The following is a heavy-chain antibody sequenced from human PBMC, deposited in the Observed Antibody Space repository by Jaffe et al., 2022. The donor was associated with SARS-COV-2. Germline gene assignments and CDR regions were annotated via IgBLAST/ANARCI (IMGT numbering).Heavy chain of an antibody. CDR1: GFTFSSYA. J-gene: IGHJ6*02. CDR3: ARTTTVTTPPGYYYYYGMDV. Sequence: EVQLVESGGGLVQPGGSLRLSCAASGFTFSSYAMHWVRQAPGKGLEYVSAISSNGGSTYYANSVKGRFTISRDNSKNTLYLQMGSLRAEDMAVYYCARTTTVTTPPGYYYYYGMDVWGQGTTVTVSS. D-gene: IGHD4-17*01. CDR2: ISSNGGST. V-gene: IGHV3-64*01.